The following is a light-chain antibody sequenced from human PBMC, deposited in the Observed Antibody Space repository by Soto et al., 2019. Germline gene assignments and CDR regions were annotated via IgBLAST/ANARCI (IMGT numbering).Light chain of an antibody. CDR1: QSVSRSC. Sequence: EIVMTQSPGTLSLSPGERATLSCRASQSVSRSCLAWYQQKPGRAPTLLIYGAVTRATAIPDRFSVSESGTDFTLTISRLEPEDFAVYYGQQYDSSPWTFGQGTKVEIK. CDR2: GAV. CDR3: QQYDSSPWT. J-gene: IGKJ1*01. V-gene: IGKV3-20*01.